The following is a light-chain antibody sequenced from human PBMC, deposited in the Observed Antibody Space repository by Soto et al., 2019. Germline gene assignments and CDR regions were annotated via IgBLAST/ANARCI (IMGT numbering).Light chain of an antibody. Sequence: NFMLTQPHSVSESPGKTVTISCTRSSGSIASNYVQWYQQRPGSSPTTVIYDDKQRPSGVPDRFSGSIDSSSNSTSLTSSGLKTEDEADYCCQSYDSSNPVVFGGGTKLTVL. V-gene: IGLV6-57*01. J-gene: IGLJ2*01. CDR3: QSYDSSNPVV. CDR2: DDK. CDR1: SGSIASNY.